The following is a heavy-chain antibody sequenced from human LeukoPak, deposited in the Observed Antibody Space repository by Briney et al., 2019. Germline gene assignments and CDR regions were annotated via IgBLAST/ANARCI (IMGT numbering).Heavy chain of an antibody. CDR1: GGTFSSYA. J-gene: IGHJ1*01. Sequence: SVKVSCKASGGTFSSYAISWVRQAPGQGLEWMGRIIPTFGTANYARKFQGRVTITADKSTSTAYMELSSLRSEDTAVYYCATYYYDSSEEYFQHWGQGTLVTVSS. D-gene: IGHD3-22*01. V-gene: IGHV1-69*06. CDR3: ATYYYDSSEEYFQH. CDR2: IIPTFGTA.